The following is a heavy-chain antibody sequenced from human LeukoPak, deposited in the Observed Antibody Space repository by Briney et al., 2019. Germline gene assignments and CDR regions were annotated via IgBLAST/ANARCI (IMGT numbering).Heavy chain of an antibody. CDR3: ARESPYDSSGYYYPANYGMDV. V-gene: IGHV3-13*05. D-gene: IGHD3-22*01. CDR1: GFKFSNSD. CDR2: IGTEADP. Sequence: GGSLRLSCAASGFKFSNSDMHWVRQSAGKGLEWVSTIGTEADPFYPDSVKGRFTISRDNAKDSLYLQMNSLRVGDTGVYYCARESPYDSSGYYYPANYGMDVWGQGTTVTVSS. J-gene: IGHJ6*02.